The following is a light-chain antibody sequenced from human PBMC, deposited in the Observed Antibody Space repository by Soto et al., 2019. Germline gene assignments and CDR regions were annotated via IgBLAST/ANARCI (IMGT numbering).Light chain of an antibody. CDR2: YDS. J-gene: IGLJ1*01. CDR3: QVWDIMTDNYV. V-gene: IGLV3-21*04. Sequence: SYELTQPPSVSVAPEKTATITCGGNNIGDKRVHWYRQKPGQAPVLLISYDSDRPSGIPERFSGSNSGNTATLTISRVEPGDEADYYCQVWDIMTDNYVFGGGTKLTVL. CDR1: NIGDKR.